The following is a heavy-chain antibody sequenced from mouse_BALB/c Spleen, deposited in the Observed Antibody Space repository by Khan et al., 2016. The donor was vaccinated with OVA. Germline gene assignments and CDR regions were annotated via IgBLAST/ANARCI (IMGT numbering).Heavy chain of an antibody. V-gene: IGHV1-7*01. CDR2: INPSTGYT. J-gene: IGHJ2*01. D-gene: IGHD1-1*01. Sequence: QVQLKESGAELAKPGASVKMSCKASGYTFINYWILWVKQRPGQGLEWIGYINPSTGYTEYNQNFKDKATLTADKSSSTAYMQLSRLTSEDTAVYYRERRGLRWDFDYWGQGTTLTVSS. CDR3: ERRGLRWDFDY. CDR1: GYTFINYW.